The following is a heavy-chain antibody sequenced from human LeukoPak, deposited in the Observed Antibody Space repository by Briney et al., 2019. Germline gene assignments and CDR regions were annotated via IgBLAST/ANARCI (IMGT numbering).Heavy chain of an antibody. CDR1: GYTFTGYY. CDR3: ARDGPAVIRDLDY. Sequence: ASVKVSCKASGYTFTGYYIHWVRQAPGQGLEWMGWINPNSGGTNYAQKFQGRVTMTRDTSINTAYMELNRLRSDDTAMYYCARDGPAVIRDLDYWGQGTLVTVSS. D-gene: IGHD2-2*01. J-gene: IGHJ4*02. CDR2: INPNSGGT. V-gene: IGHV1-2*02.